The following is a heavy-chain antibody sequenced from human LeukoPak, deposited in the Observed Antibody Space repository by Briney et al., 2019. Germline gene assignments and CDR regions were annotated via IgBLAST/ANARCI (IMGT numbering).Heavy chain of an antibody. V-gene: IGHV1-46*01. CDR1: GYTFTSYG. CDR3: ARSGLYDSSGYYWGVTKNYGMDV. J-gene: IGHJ6*02. D-gene: IGHD3-22*01. Sequence: WASVKVSCKASGYTFTSYGISWVRQAPGQGLEWMGIINPSGGSTSYAQKFQGRVTMTRDTSTSTVYMELSSLRSEDTAVYYCARSGLYDSSGYYWGVTKNYGMDVWGQGTTVTVSS. CDR2: INPSGGST.